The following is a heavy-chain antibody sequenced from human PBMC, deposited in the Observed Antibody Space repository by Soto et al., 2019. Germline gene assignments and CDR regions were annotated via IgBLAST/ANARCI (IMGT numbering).Heavy chain of an antibody. V-gene: IGHV1-18*01. CDR1: GYTFTSYG. J-gene: IGHJ5*02. D-gene: IGHD2-15*01. Sequence: GASVKVSCKASGYTFTSYGISWVRQAPGQGLEWMGWISAYNGNTNYAQKLQGRVTMTTDTSTSTAYMELRSLRTDDTAGYYWARDRSSGGSRNWFAPWGQGTLVTVS. CDR2: ISAYNGNT. CDR3: ARDRSSGGSRNWFAP.